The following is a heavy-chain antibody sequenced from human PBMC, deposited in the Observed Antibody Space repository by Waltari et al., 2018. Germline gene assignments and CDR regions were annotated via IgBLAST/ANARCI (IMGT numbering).Heavy chain of an antibody. Sequence: QVQLVQSGAEVKKPGASVKVSCKASGYTFTTFSMHWVRQAPGQRLEWMGWINGGNGDRKYSQNFQGRVTFTRDTSANTAYMELSSLRSEDTAVYYCTRGIKRGYSSGPENFDYWGQGTLVTVSS. D-gene: IGHD5-12*01. J-gene: IGHJ4*02. V-gene: IGHV1-3*01. CDR2: INGGNGDR. CDR3: TRGIKRGYSSGPENFDY. CDR1: GYTFTTFS.